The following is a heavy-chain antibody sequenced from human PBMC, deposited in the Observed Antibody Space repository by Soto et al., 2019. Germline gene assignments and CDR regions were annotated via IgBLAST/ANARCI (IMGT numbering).Heavy chain of an antibody. CDR1: GFTFSNSW. Sequence: GGSLRLSCAASGFTFSNSWMSWVRQAPGKGLEWVANIKEDGSEKDYVDPVKGRFTITRDNAKNSLYLQMNNLRAEDTAVYFCTRKRFGMDVWGQGTTVTVS. CDR3: TRKRFGMDV. V-gene: IGHV3-7*03. CDR2: IKEDGSEK. J-gene: IGHJ6*02.